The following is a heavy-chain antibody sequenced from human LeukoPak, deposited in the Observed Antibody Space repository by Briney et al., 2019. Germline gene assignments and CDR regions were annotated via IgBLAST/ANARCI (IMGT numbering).Heavy chain of an antibody. CDR3: ARRGSYYFDNTAYYN. D-gene: IGHD2/OR15-2a*01. Sequence: GESLKISCKGSGYSFTSYWIGWVRQMPGKGLEWMGIIYPGDSDTRYSPSFQGQVTISADKPISTAYLQWNSLKASDTAMYYCARRGSYYFDNTAYYNWGQGTLVTVSS. J-gene: IGHJ4*02. CDR2: IYPGDSDT. V-gene: IGHV5-51*01. CDR1: GYSFTSYW.